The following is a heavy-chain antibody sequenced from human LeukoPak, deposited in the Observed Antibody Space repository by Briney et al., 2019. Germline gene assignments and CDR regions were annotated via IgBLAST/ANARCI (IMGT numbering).Heavy chain of an antibody. V-gene: IGHV5-51*01. Sequence: GESLKISCKGSGYSFTSHWVAWVRQVPGKGLEWMGIIYPGDSDTRYSPFFQGQVTMSADKSISTAYMELSRLRSDDTAVYYCAKDHTIRSFDSWGQGTLVTVSS. CDR1: GYSFTSHW. CDR2: IYPGDSDT. D-gene: IGHD1-14*01. J-gene: IGHJ4*02. CDR3: AKDHTIRSFDS.